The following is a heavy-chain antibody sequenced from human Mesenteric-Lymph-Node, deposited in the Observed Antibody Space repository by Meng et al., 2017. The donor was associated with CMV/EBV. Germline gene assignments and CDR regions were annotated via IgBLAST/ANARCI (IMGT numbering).Heavy chain of an antibody. CDR3: ARGNNDFWTDYYSYNWFDP. CDR2: INPNSGGT. CDR1: GYTFTGYY. D-gene: IGHD3/OR15-3a*01. Sequence: ASVKVSCKASGYTFTGYYMHWVRQAPGQGLEWMGWINPNSGGTNYAQKFQGRVTMTRDTSISTAYMELSRLRSDDTAVYYCARGNNDFWTDYYSYNWFDPWGQGTLVTVSS. V-gene: IGHV1-2*02. J-gene: IGHJ5*02.